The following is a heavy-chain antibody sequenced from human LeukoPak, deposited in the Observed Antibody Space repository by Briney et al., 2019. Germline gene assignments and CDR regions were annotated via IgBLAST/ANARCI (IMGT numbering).Heavy chain of an antibody. Sequence: GGALRLSCAASVVTFSSYEMSWVRQAPGKGLEWVSAISGSGYSTYYADAVKGRFTISRDNSKNTLYLQMNSLRAEDTAVYYCAKDYGDDPDYYYDMDGWGKGTTVTISS. V-gene: IGHV3-23*01. CDR2: ISGSGYST. CDR1: VVTFSSYE. CDR3: AKDYGDDPDYYYDMDG. J-gene: IGHJ6*04. D-gene: IGHD4-17*01.